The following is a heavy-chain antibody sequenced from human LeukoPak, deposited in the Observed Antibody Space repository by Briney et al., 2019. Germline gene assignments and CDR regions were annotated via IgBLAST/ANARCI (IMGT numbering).Heavy chain of an antibody. J-gene: IGHJ6*04. V-gene: IGHV3-53*01. CDR3: ARDQDSSLYFGSSLDV. CDR1: GFTVSSNY. CDR2: IYSGGST. D-gene: IGHD3-22*01. Sequence: GGSLRLSCAASGFTVSSNYMSWVRQAPGKGLEWVSVIYSGGSTYYADSVKGRFTISRDNSKNTLYLQMNSLRAEDTAVYYCARDQDSSLYFGSSLDVWGKGTTVTVSS.